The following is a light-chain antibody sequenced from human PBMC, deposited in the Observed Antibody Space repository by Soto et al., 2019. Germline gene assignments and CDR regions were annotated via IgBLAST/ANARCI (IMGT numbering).Light chain of an antibody. V-gene: IGLV1-44*01. Sequence: QAVVTQPPSASGTPGQRVTISCSGSSSNLGSNTVNWYQHLPGTAPKLLIYSNNQRPSGVPDRFSGSKSGTSASLAISGLQSEDEADYYCAAWDDSLSGPVFGGGTQLTVL. J-gene: IGLJ2*01. CDR3: AAWDDSLSGPV. CDR1: SSNLGSNT. CDR2: SNN.